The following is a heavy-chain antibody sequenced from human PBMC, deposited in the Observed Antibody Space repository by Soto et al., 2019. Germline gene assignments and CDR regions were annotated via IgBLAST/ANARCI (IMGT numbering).Heavy chain of an antibody. Sequence: GESLKISCQGSGFSFTNYWIAWVRQMPGKGLEWMGIIYPGNSDIRYSPSFQGQVTISADKSISTAYLQWSSLKASDTAMYYCESLRGIVATADAFDIWGQGTMVTGSS. D-gene: IGHD5-12*01. V-gene: IGHV5-51*01. CDR3: ESLRGIVATADAFDI. CDR2: IYPGNSDI. CDR1: GFSFTNYW. J-gene: IGHJ3*02.